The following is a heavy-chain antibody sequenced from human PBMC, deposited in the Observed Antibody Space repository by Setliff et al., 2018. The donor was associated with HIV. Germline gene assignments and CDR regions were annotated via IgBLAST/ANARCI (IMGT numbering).Heavy chain of an antibody. CDR2: ISGSGGST. V-gene: IGHV3-23*01. CDR3: TTDPMVRGVITPHWFDP. CDR1: GFTLTDYA. D-gene: IGHD3-10*01. Sequence: LRLSCAASGFTLTDYAMSWVRQAPEKGLEWVSAISGSGGSTYYADSVKGRFTISTDNSKNTLYLQMNSLKTEDTAVYYCTTDPMVRGVITPHWFDPWGQGTLVTVSS. J-gene: IGHJ5*02.